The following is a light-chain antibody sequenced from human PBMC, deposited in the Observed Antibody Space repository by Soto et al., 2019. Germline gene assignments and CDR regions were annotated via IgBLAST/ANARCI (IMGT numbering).Light chain of an antibody. J-gene: IGKJ4*01. V-gene: IGKV3-15*01. CDR2: YAS. CDR1: QSVGSN. Sequence: EIVMTQSPATQSVSPGERATLSCWASQSVGSNLAWYQQKAGQRPRLLIYYASTRATGIPARFSGSGSGTEFTLTISSLQSEDSAVYYCQHHSSWPLTFGGGTKVEIK. CDR3: QHHSSWPLT.